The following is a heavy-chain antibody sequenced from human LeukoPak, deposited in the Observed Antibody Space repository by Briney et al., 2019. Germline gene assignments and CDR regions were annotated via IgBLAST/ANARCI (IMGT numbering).Heavy chain of an antibody. Sequence: GGSLRLSCAASGFTVSSNYMSWVRQAPGKGLEWVSVTYSGGSTYYADSVKGRFTISRDNSKNTLYLQMNSLRAEDTAVYYCAKLGVRGAIDYWGQGTLVTVSS. D-gene: IGHD3-10*01. CDR2: TYSGGST. J-gene: IGHJ4*02. CDR1: GFTVSSNY. V-gene: IGHV3-66*01. CDR3: AKLGVRGAIDY.